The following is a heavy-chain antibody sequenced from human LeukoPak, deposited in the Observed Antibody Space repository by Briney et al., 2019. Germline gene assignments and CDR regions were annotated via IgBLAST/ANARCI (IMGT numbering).Heavy chain of an antibody. D-gene: IGHD3-16*02. J-gene: IGHJ4*02. Sequence: GGSLRLSCAASGFTFSNAWMSWVRQAPGKGLEWVGRIKSKTDGGTTDYAAPVKGRFTISRDDSKNTLYLQMNSLKTEDTAVYYCGPSTFGGVIVVDYWGQGTLVTVSS. CDR2: IKSKTDGGTT. CDR3: GPSTFGGVIVVDY. V-gene: IGHV3-15*01. CDR1: GFTFSNAW.